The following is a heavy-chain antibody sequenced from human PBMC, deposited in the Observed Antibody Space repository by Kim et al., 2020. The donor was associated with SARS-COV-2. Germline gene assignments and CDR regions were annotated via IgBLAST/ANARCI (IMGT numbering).Heavy chain of an antibody. CDR1: GGSISSGGYY. CDR3: ARAGYCSGGSCSDAFDI. D-gene: IGHD2-15*01. V-gene: IGHV4-31*03. J-gene: IGHJ3*02. Sequence: SETLSLTCTVSGGSISSGGYYWSWIRQHPGKGLEWIGYIYYSGSTYYNPSLKSRVTISVDTSKNQFSLKLSSVTAADTAVYYCARAGYCSGGSCSDAFDIWGQGTMVTVSS. CDR2: IYYSGST.